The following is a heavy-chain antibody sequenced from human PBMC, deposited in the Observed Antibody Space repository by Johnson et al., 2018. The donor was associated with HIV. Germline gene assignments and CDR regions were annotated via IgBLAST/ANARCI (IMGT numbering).Heavy chain of an antibody. CDR2: ISGAGGSR. D-gene: IGHD3-10*01. Sequence: VQLVESGGGLVQPGGSLRLSCAASAFTFSSFAMSWVRQAPGKGLEWVSGISGAGGSRNYADSVKGRFTISRDNSKNTLYLQMNSLRAEDTAIYYCASEVRGVLDIWGQGTMVTVSS. CDR1: AFTFSSFA. V-gene: IGHV3-23*04. CDR3: ASEVRGVLDI. J-gene: IGHJ3*02.